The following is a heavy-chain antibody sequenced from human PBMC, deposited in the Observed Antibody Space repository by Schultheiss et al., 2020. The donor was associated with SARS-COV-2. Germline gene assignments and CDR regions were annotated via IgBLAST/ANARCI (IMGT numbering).Heavy chain of an antibody. V-gene: IGHV4-34*01. J-gene: IGHJ5*02. CDR2: INHSGST. CDR3: ARVGRTIFGVSWFDP. CDR1: GGSFSGYY. D-gene: IGHD3-3*01. Sequence: SETLSLTCAVYGGSFSGYYWSWIRQPPGKGLEWIGEINHSGSTNYNPSLKSRVTISVDTSKNQFSLKLSSVTAADTAVYYCARVGRTIFGVSWFDPWGQGTLVTVSS.